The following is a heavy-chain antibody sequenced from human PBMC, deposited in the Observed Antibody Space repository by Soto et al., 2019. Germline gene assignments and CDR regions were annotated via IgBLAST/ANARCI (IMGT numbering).Heavy chain of an antibody. CDR1: GFTFSSYS. V-gene: IGHV3-21*06. J-gene: IGHJ6*02. CDR2: ISSGSSYI. CDR3: ARSSGGSGKLWNYYGMDV. Sequence: EVQLVESGRGLVKPGGSLRLSCAASGFTFSSYSMNWVRQAPGKGLEWVSSISSGSSYIYYADSVKGRFTISRDNAKNSLYLQMNSLRAEDTAVDYCARSSGGSGKLWNYYGMDVWGQGTTVTVSS. D-gene: IGHD3-10*01.